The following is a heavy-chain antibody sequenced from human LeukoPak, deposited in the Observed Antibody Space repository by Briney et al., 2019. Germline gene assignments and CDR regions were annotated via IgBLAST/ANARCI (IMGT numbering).Heavy chain of an antibody. V-gene: IGHV1-69*05. CDR3: AKRWDNILTGFDY. Sequence: ASVKVSCKASGGTFSSYAISWVRQAPGQGLGWMGGIIPIFGTANYAQKFQGRVTITTDESTSTAYMELSSLRSEDTAVYYCAKRWDNILTGFDYWGQGTLVTVSS. CDR2: IIPIFGTA. D-gene: IGHD3-9*01. J-gene: IGHJ4*02. CDR1: GGTFSSYA.